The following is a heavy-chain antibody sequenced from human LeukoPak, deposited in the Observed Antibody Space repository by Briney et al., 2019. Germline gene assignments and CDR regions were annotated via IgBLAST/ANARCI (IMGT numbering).Heavy chain of an antibody. Sequence: GESLKISRKGSGYSFTNYWIAWVRQMPGKGLEWVGIIYPGDSDTRYSPSFQGQVTISADKSISTSYLQWSGLNASDTAIYYCASAAGFRQYSPFDPWGQGTLVIVSS. CDR1: GYSFTNYW. CDR3: ASAAGFRQYSPFDP. V-gene: IGHV5-51*01. J-gene: IGHJ5*02. D-gene: IGHD5-12*01. CDR2: IYPGDSDT.